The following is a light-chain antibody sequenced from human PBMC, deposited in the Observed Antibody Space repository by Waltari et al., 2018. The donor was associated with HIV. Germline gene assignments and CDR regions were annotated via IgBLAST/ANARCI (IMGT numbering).Light chain of an antibody. J-gene: IGKJ1*01. CDR2: RVS. Sequence: DVVMTQSPLSLPVTLGQPASISCRSSQSLAYSDGNTDLNWFHQRPGQSPRRLIHRVSRRDSGVPDRFSGSGSSTDFTLKISRVEAEDVGVYYCMQGRHWPWTFGQGTKVEIK. CDR3: MQGRHWPWT. CDR1: QSLAYSDGNTD. V-gene: IGKV2-30*01.